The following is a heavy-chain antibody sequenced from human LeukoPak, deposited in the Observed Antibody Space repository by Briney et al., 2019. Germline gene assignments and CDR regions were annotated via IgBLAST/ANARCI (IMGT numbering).Heavy chain of an antibody. J-gene: IGHJ4*02. Sequence: SETLSLTCTVSGGSLSSSSYYWGWIRQPPGKGLEWIGSIYYSGSTYYNPSLKSRVTISVDTSKNQFSLKLSSVTAADTAVYYCAKIMVRGAIRYFDYWGQGTLVTVSS. CDR2: IYYSGST. D-gene: IGHD3-10*01. CDR1: GGSLSSSSYY. V-gene: IGHV4-39*01. CDR3: AKIMVRGAIRYFDY.